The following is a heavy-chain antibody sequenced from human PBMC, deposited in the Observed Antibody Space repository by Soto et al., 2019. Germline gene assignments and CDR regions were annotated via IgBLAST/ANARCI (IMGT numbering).Heavy chain of an antibody. CDR1: GGSISSGDYY. Sequence: SETLSLTCTVSGGSISSGDYYWSWIRQPPGKGLEWIGFIYYSGSTYYNPSLKSRVTISVDTSKNQFSLKLSSVTAADTAVYYCARERADGGKIYWGQGTLVTVSS. V-gene: IGHV4-30-4*01. CDR3: ARERADGGKIY. J-gene: IGHJ4*02. D-gene: IGHD2-15*01. CDR2: IYYSGST.